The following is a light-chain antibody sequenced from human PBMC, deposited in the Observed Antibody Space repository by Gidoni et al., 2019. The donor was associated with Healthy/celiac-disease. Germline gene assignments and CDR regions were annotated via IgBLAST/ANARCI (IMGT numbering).Light chain of an antibody. CDR2: GAS. V-gene: IGKV3-20*01. CDR1: QSVSSSS. CDR3: QQYGSSPLLT. J-gene: IGKJ4*01. Sequence: EIVLTQSPGTLSLSPGERATLSCRASQSVSSSSLAWYQQKPGQAPRLLIYGASSRATGIPDRFSGSGSGTDFTLTISILEPEDFAVYYCQQYGSSPLLTFGGGTKVEIK.